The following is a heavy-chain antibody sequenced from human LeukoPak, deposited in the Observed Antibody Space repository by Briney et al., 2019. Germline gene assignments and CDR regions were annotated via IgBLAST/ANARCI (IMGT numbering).Heavy chain of an antibody. CDR2: ISYDGSNK. CDR1: GFTFSSYA. Sequence: GRSLRLSCAASGFTFSSYAMHWVRQAPGKGLEWVAVISYDGSNKCYADSVKGRFTISRDNSKNTLYLQMNSLRAEDTAVYYCARGLCSSTSCYTTDFDYWGQGTLVTVSS. CDR3: ARGLCSSTSCYTTDFDY. D-gene: IGHD2-2*02. J-gene: IGHJ4*02. V-gene: IGHV3-30-3*01.